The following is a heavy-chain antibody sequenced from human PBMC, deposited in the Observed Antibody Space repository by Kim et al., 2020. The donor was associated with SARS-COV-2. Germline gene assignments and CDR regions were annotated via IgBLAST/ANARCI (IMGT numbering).Heavy chain of an antibody. Sequence: GGSLRLSCAASGFTFSSYAMHWVRQAPGKGLEWVAVISYDGSNKYYADSVKGLFTISRDNSKNTLYLQMNSLRAEDTAVYYCAKPLAWYSSGWYSDYWGQGTLVTVSS. CDR3: AKPLAWYSSGWYSDY. V-gene: IGHV3-30-3*02. CDR2: ISYDGSNK. J-gene: IGHJ4*02. CDR1: GFTFSSYA. D-gene: IGHD6-19*01.